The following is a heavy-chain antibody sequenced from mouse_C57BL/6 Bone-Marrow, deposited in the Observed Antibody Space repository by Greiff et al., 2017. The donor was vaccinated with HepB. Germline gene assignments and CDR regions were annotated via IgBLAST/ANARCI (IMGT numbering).Heavy chain of an antibody. CDR3: ARNYYGNCFAY. D-gene: IGHD2-1*01. CDR2: ISSGSSTI. Sequence: EVKLQESGGGLVKPGGSLKLSCAASGFTFSDYGMHWVRQAPEKGLEWVAYISSGSSTIYYADTVKGRFTISRDNAKNTLFLQMTSLRSEDTAMYYCARNYYGNCFAYWGQGTLVTVSA. CDR1: GFTFSDYG. J-gene: IGHJ3*01. V-gene: IGHV5-17*01.